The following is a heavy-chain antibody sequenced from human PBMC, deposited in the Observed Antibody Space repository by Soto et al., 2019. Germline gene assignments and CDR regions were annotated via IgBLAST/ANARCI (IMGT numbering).Heavy chain of an antibody. J-gene: IGHJ4*02. D-gene: IGHD3-10*01. CDR3: ASRKSSPYFDY. V-gene: IGHV4-30-4*01. CDR1: GGSISSVDYY. Sequence: PSETLSLTCTVSGGSISSVDYYWSWIRQPPGKGLEWIGNIYYSGSTYYNPSLKSRVTISVDTSKKQFPLKLSSVTAADTAVYYCASRKSSPYFDYWGQGTLVTVPQ. CDR2: IYYSGST.